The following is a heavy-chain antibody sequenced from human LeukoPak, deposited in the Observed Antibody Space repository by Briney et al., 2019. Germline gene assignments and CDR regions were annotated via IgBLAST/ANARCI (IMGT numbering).Heavy chain of an antibody. V-gene: IGHV4-59*01. CDR1: GVSISSYY. CDR3: ARALGYCSSTSCRNWFDP. D-gene: IGHD2-2*01. J-gene: IGHJ5*02. CDR2: IYYSGST. Sequence: PSETLSLTCTVSGVSISSYYWSWIRQPPGKGLEWIGYIYYSGSTNYNPSLKSRVTISVDTSKNQFSLKLSSVTAADTAVYYCARALGYCSSTSCRNWFDPWGQGTLVTVSS.